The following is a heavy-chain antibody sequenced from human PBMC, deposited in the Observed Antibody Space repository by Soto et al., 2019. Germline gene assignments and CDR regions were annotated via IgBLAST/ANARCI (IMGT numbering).Heavy chain of an antibody. CDR3: AKALLLPGAFDY. V-gene: IGHV3-23*01. D-gene: IGHD1-26*01. Sequence: LRLSCTASGFTFSSYAMSWVRQAPGKGLEWVSAISGSGGSTYYADSVKGRFTISRDNSKNTLYLQMNSLRAEDTAVYYCAKALLLPGAFDYWGQGTLVTVSS. CDR2: ISGSGGST. CDR1: GFTFSSYA. J-gene: IGHJ4*02.